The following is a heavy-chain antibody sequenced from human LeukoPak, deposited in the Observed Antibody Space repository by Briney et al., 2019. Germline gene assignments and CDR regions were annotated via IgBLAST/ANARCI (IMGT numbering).Heavy chain of an antibody. V-gene: IGHV2-5*01. CDR2: IYWNDDK. CDR1: GFSLSTSGVG. CDR3: AHRGDITMVRGVSPIRGWFDP. J-gene: IGHJ5*02. D-gene: IGHD3-10*01. Sequence: SGPTLVKPIQTLTLTCTFSGFSLSTSGVGVGWIRQPPGKALEWLAVIYWNDDKRYSPVLKSRLTITKDTSKNQVVLTMTNMDPVDTATYYCAHRGDITMVRGVSPIRGWFDPWGQGTLVTVSS.